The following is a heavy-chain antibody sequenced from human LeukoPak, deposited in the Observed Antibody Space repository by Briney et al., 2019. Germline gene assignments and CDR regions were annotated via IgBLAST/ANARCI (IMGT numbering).Heavy chain of an antibody. CDR1: GGSISSGGYY. J-gene: IGHJ4*02. Sequence: SQTLSLTCTVSGGSISSGGYYWSWIRQHPGKGLEWIGYIYYSGSTYYNPSLKSRVTISVDTSKNQSSLKLSSVTAADTAVYYCARMGPDYDFWSENDYWGQGTLVTVSS. V-gene: IGHV4-31*03. CDR2: IYYSGST. D-gene: IGHD3-3*01. CDR3: ARMGPDYDFWSENDY.